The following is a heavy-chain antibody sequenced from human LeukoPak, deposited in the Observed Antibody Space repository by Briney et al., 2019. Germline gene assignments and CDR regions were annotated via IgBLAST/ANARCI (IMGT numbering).Heavy chain of an antibody. CDR3: ARNYYDSSGYYFDY. CDR2: IYYSGST. V-gene: IGHV4-59*12. D-gene: IGHD3-22*01. Sequence: SETLSLTCTVSGGSISSYYWSWIRQPPGKGLEWIGYIYYSGSTCYNPSLKSRVTILVDTSKNQFSLKLNSVTAADTAVYYCARNYYDSSGYYFDYWGQGTLVTVSS. J-gene: IGHJ4*02. CDR1: GGSISSYY.